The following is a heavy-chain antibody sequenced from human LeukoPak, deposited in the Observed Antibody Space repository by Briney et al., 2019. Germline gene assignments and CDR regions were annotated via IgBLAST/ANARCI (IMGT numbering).Heavy chain of an antibody. CDR3: ARGSGSYDFDY. V-gene: IGHV4-39*01. J-gene: IGHJ4*02. D-gene: IGHD1-26*01. Sequence: SETLSLPCTVPGGSISRGSYYWGWIRQPPGKGLEWIGSTYYSGSTYYNPSLKSRVTTSVDMSKNRFSLKLTSATAADTAVYYCARGSGSYDFDYWGQGTLVTVSS. CDR2: TYYSGST. CDR1: GGSISRGSYY.